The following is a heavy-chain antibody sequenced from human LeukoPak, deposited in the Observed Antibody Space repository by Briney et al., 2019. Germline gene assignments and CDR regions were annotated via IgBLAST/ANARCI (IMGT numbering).Heavy chain of an antibody. V-gene: IGHV1-3*01. D-gene: IGHD3-10*01. CDR3: ASGLWSTDQREFDY. CDR2: INAGNGNT. Sequence: ASVKFSCKASGYTFTSYAMHWVRQAPGQRLEWMGWINAGNGNTKYSQKFQGRVTITRDTSASTAYMELSSLRSEDTAVYYCASGLWSTDQREFDYWGQGTLVTVSS. CDR1: GYTFTSYA. J-gene: IGHJ4*02.